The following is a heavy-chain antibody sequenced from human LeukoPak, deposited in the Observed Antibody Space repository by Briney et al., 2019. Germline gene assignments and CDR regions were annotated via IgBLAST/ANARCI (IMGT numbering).Heavy chain of an antibody. D-gene: IGHD5-12*01. V-gene: IGHV3-74*01. CDR1: GFSFSGHW. Sequence: GGSLRLSCTASGFSFSGHWMHWARQLPGKGLVWVSRISPTGSTTSYADSVKGRFTVSRDNAKNTLYLQVNNLRAEDTAVYYCARDGGYSGFDADCWGQGTLVTVSS. CDR3: ARDGGYSGFDADC. J-gene: IGHJ4*02. CDR2: ISPTGSTT.